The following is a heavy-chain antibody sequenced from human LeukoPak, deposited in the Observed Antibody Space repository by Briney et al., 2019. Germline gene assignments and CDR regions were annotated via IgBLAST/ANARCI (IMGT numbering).Heavy chain of an antibody. CDR1: GFTFHDYA. V-gene: IGHV3-43*02. D-gene: IGHD3-10*01. J-gene: IGHJ4*02. CDR2: ISGDGGSA. Sequence: PGGSLRLSCVASGFTFHDYAMSWVRQVPWKDLEWVSLISGDGGSASYAGSVKGRFTISRDNSKNSLYLQMNSLRTEDTAFYYCAKASSGSSSRPVDYWGQGTLVTVSS. CDR3: AKASSGSSSRPVDY.